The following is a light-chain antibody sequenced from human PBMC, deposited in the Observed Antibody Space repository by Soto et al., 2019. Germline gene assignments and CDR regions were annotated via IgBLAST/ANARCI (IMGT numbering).Light chain of an antibody. Sequence: DIQMTQSPSTLSASVGDRVTITCRASQRISSWLAWYQQKPGKAPKLLIYKASSLESGVPSRFSGSGSGTEFTLTISSLQPDDFATNDCQQSFTFGPGTKVDIK. CDR1: QRISSW. CDR2: KAS. V-gene: IGKV1-5*03. J-gene: IGKJ3*01. CDR3: QQSFT.